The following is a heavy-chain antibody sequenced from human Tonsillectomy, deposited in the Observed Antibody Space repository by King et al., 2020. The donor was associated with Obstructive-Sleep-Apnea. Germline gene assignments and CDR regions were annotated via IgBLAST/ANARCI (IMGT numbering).Heavy chain of an antibody. D-gene: IGHD6-13*01. CDR2: ISYDESSK. CDR3: ARVVSSSSWSKDAFRI. J-gene: IGHJ3*02. V-gene: IGHV3-30-3*01. CDR1: GFTFSNYA. Sequence: VQLVESGGGVVQPGRSLRLSCAASGFTFSNYAMHWVRQAPGKGLEWGAVISYDESSKYYPDSVKGRFPISRDNSKNTLYLEMNSLSAEDTAVYYCARVVSSSSWSKDAFRIWGQGTMVTVSS.